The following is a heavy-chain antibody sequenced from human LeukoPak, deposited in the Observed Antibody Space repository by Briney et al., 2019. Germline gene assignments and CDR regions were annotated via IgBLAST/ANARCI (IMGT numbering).Heavy chain of an antibody. Sequence: GESLKISCKGSGYRITSDWISWVRQKPGKGLEWMGIIYLGDSDTRYNPSFQGHVTISADKSISTAYLQRSSLKASDTAIYYCARPLDYAYGMDVWGQGTTVTVSS. CDR2: IYLGDSDT. V-gene: IGHV5-51*01. CDR1: GYRITSDW. J-gene: IGHJ6*02. CDR3: ARPLDYAYGMDV.